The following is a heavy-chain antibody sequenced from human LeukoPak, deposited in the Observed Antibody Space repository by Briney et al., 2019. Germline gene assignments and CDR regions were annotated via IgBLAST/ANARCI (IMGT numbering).Heavy chain of an antibody. CDR3: ARDHKLGRNSFDY. J-gene: IGHJ4*02. Sequence: GGSLRLSCTVSGFTFSTYSMHWFRQAPGKGLEWVTVISDDGGRKNYTDSVKGRFTISRDNSKNTLYLQMNNLRAEDTAVYYCARDHKLGRNSFDYWRQGTLVTVSS. CDR1: GFTFSTYS. CDR2: ISDDGGRK. V-gene: IGHV3-30*04. D-gene: IGHD3-3*02.